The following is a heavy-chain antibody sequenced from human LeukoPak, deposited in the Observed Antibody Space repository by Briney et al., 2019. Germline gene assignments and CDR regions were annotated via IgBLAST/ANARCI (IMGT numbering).Heavy chain of an antibody. CDR1: GFTFSNYW. D-gene: IGHD1-7*01. V-gene: IGHV3-7*01. CDR2: IKQDGSER. J-gene: IGHJ4*02. CDR3: ASRAGKPGNTPWCFDY. Sequence: GGSLRLSCAASGFTFSNYWMTWVRQAPGKGPEWVANIKQDGSERNYVDSVKGRFTIARDDTKNSLYLQMTSLRGEDTAVYYCASRAGKPGNTPWCFDYWGQGALVTVSS.